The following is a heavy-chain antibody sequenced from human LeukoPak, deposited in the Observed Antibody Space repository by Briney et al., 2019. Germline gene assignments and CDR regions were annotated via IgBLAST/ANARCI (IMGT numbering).Heavy chain of an antibody. CDR2: INAGNGNT. CDR1: GYTFTSYA. D-gene: IGHD3-10*01. Sequence: VQSGAEVKKPGASVKVSCKASGYTFTSYAMHWVRQAPGQRLEWMGWINAGNGNTKYSQKFQGRVTTTRDTSASTAYMELSSLRSEDTAVYYCARDGEVLLWFGEPLGHFQHWGQGTLVTVSS. V-gene: IGHV1-3*01. J-gene: IGHJ1*01. CDR3: ARDGEVLLWFGEPLGHFQH.